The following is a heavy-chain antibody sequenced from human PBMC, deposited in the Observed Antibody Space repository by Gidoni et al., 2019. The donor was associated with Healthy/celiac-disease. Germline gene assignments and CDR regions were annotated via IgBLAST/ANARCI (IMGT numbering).Heavy chain of an antibody. D-gene: IGHD1-26*01. J-gene: IGHJ4*02. CDR3: ARSSRSTQFDY. CDR2: IGTASDP. CDR1: GLTFSSYD. Sequence: EVQLVVSGGGLVQPGGSLRLSRAASGLTFSSYDMHWVRQATGKGLEWVSAIGTASDPYYPGSVKGRFTISRENAKNSLYLQMNSLRAGDTAVYYCARSSRSTQFDYWGQGTLVTVSS. V-gene: IGHV3-13*05.